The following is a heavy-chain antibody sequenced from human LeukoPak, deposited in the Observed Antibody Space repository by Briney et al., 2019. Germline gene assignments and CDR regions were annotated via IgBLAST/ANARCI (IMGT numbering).Heavy chain of an antibody. V-gene: IGHV4-34*01. CDR2: IDHSETT. J-gene: IGHJ4*02. CDR1: GGSFSGYY. CDR3: ARAFASSAWFFPL. Sequence: SETLSLTCNVSGGSFSGYYWSWIRQPPGKGLEWIGEIDHSETTTYIASLKSRVTLSIDTSKKQFSLKLTSVTAADTAVYYCARAFASSAWFFPLWGQGILVTVSS. D-gene: IGHD6-19*01.